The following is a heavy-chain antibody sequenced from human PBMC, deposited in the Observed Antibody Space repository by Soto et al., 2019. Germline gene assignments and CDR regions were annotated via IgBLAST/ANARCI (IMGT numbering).Heavy chain of an antibody. Sequence: GGSLRLSCAASGFTFSSYSMNWVRQAPGKGLEWVSSISSSSSYIYYADSVKGRFTISRDNAKNSLYLQMNSLRAEDTAVYYCARRATVTTFPYYYYYMDVWGKGTTVTVSS. CDR2: ISSSSSYI. V-gene: IGHV3-21*01. J-gene: IGHJ6*03. D-gene: IGHD4-4*01. CDR1: GFTFSSYS. CDR3: ARRATVTTFPYYYYYMDV.